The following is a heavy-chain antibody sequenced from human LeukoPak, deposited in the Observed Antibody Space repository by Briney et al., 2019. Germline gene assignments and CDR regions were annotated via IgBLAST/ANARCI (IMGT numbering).Heavy chain of an antibody. CDR2: ISAYNGST. V-gene: IGHV1-18*01. CDR1: GYTFTSYG. CDR3: ARAPPDYCSSTSCQNYYYGMDV. D-gene: IGHD2-2*01. J-gene: IGHJ6*02. Sequence: VASVKVSCKASGYTFTSYGISWVRQAPGQGLEWMGWISAYNGSTNYAQKLQGRVTMTTDTSTSTAYMELRSLRSDDTAVYYCARAPPDYCSSTSCQNYYYGMDVWGQGTAVTVSS.